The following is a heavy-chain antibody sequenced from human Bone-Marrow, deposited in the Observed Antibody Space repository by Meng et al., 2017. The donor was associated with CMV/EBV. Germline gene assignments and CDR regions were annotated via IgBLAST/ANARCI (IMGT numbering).Heavy chain of an antibody. CDR1: ISSGGYY. V-gene: IGHV4-31*02. D-gene: IGHD3-3*01. CDR2: IYYSGST. CDR3: ARGPEKTIFGVARRLDFDY. J-gene: IGHJ4*02. Sequence: ISSGGYYWSWIRQHPGQGLEWIGYIYYSGSTYYNPSLKSRVTISVDTSKNQFFLKLSSVTAADTAVYYCARGPEKTIFGVARRLDFDYWGQGTLVTVSS.